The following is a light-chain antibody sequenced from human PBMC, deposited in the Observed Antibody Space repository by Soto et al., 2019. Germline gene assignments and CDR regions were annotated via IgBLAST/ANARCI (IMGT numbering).Light chain of an antibody. CDR3: CSYTTTSSYV. J-gene: IGLJ1*01. CDR2: DVS. CDR1: SSDVGSYKY. V-gene: IGLV2-14*03. Sequence: QSALTQPACVSGSPGQSITISCTGSSSDVGSYKYVSWYQQHPGKAPKVMIYDVSNRPSGVSSRFSGSKSGNTASLTISGLQAEDEADYYCCSYTTTSSYVFGSGTKLTVL.